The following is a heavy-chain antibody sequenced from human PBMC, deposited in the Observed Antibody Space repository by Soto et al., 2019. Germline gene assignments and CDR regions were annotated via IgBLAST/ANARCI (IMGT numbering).Heavy chain of an antibody. J-gene: IGHJ6*02. CDR1: GFTFSSYG. CDR2: IWYDGSNK. D-gene: IGHD3-10*01. CDR3: ARDVTMVRGVIAYYYYGMDV. Sequence: LRLSCAASGFTFSSYGMHWVRQAPGKGLEWVAVIWYDGSNKYYADSVKGRFTISRDNSKNTLYLQMNSLRAEDTAVYYCARDVTMVRGVIAYYYYGMDVWGQGTTVTVSS. V-gene: IGHV3-33*01.